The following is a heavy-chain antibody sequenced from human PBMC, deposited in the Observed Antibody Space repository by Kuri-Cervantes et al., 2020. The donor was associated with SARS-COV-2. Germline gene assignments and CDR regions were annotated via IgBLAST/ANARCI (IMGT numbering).Heavy chain of an antibody. CDR3: AKDSSGWAYFDY. CDR1: GFTFSSYS. D-gene: IGHD6-19*01. J-gene: IGHJ4*02. V-gene: IGHV3-53*01. Sequence: GESLKISCAASGFTFSSYSMNWVRQAPGKGLEWVSVIYSGGSTYYADSVKGRFTISRDNAKNTLYLQMNSLRAEDTAVYYCAKDSSGWAYFDYWGQGTLVTVSS. CDR2: IYSGGST.